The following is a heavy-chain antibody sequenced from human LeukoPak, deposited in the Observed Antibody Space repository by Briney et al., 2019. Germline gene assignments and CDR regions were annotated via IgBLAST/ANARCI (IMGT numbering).Heavy chain of an antibody. D-gene: IGHD6-19*01. CDR1: GFTFSNYG. CDR3: ARDRRRLAVAGTELDY. J-gene: IGHJ4*02. V-gene: IGHV3-33*01. CDR2: IWYDGSNK. Sequence: GGSLRLSCAASGFTFSNYGMHWVRQAPGKGLEWVAVIWYDGSNKYYADSVKGRSTISRDNSKNTLYLQMNSLRAEDTAVYYCARDRRRLAVAGTELDYWGQGTLVTVS.